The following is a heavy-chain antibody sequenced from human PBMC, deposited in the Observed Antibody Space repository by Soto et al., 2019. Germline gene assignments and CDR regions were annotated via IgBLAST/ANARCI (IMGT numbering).Heavy chain of an antibody. CDR3: AKLNGTTYYYYYYGMDV. CDR2: LANSGGSP. V-gene: IGHV3-23*01. Sequence: WGSLRLSCAASGLTFSTYAMGWVRQAPGKGLEWVAALANSGGSPYYADSVKGRFTISRDNSKNTVYLQMSSLGADDTAVYYCAKLNGTTYYYYYYGMDVWGQGTTVTVSS. J-gene: IGHJ6*02. CDR1: GLTFSTYA.